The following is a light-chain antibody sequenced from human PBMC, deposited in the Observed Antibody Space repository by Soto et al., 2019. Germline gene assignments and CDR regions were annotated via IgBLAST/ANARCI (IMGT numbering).Light chain of an antibody. Sequence: QSVLTQPPSVSGAPGQRVTISCTGSSSNIGAGYDVHWYQQLPGTAPKLLIYGNSNRPSGVPDRFSGSKSGTSASLAITGLQAEDEADYYCSSYTDRTTLVVFGGGTQLTVL. CDR1: SSNIGAGYD. J-gene: IGLJ2*01. V-gene: IGLV1-40*01. CDR2: GNS. CDR3: SSYTDRTTLVV.